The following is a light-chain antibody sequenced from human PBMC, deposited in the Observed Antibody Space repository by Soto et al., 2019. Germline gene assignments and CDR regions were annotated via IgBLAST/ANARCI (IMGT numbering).Light chain of an antibody. CDR1: QSIDKY. J-gene: IGKJ1*01. V-gene: IGKV1-39*01. CDR3: QQSYSSPGT. CDR2: AAS. Sequence: DIQMTQSPSSLSASVGERVTITCRASQSIDKYLNWYQHKPGKAPYLLIYAASHLRSGVPTRFSGSGTGTSFTLTISSLQYEDLATYYCQQSYSSPGTFGRGTKVALK.